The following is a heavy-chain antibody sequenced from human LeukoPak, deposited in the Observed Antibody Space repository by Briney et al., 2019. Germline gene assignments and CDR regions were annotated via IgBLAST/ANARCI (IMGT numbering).Heavy chain of an antibody. CDR1: GGSISSYY. CDR2: IYYSGST. J-gene: IGHJ4*02. V-gene: IGHV4-59*01. Sequence: SETLSLTCSVSGGSISSYYWSWIRQSPGKGLEWIGYIYYSGSTDYNPSLKSRVTIPLDTSKNQFSLKLTSVTPADTAVYYCARDRTDGSGWPDYWGQGTLVTVSP. D-gene: IGHD6-19*01. CDR3: ARDRTDGSGWPDY.